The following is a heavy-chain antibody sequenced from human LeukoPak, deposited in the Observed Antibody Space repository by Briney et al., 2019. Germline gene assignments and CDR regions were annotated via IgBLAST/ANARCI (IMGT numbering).Heavy chain of an antibody. J-gene: IGHJ4*02. D-gene: IGHD4-11*01. CDR2: INHSGST. CDR1: GGSFSGYY. CDR3: ARRARSNPPDY. V-gene: IGHV4-34*01. Sequence: SETLSLTCAVYGGSFSGYYWSWIRQPPGKGLEWIGEINHSGSTNYNPSLKSRVTISVDTSKNQFSPKLSSVTAADTAVYYCARRARSNPPDYWGQGTLVTVSS.